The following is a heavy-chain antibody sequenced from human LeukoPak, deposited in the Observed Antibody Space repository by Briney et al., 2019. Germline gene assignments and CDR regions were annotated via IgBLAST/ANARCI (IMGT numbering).Heavy chain of an antibody. J-gene: IGHJ3*01. CDR2: ISSSSTYI. V-gene: IGHV3-21*01. CDR1: GFTFRSYS. Sequence: GGSLRLSCAASGFTFRSYSMNWVRQAPGKGLEWVSSISSSSTYIYYADSLKGRFTISRDNAKNSLYLQMNSLRAEDTAVYYCARDWGRAGYCSSTSCPDAFDFWGQGTMVTVSS. D-gene: IGHD2-2*01. CDR3: ARDWGRAGYCSSTSCPDAFDF.